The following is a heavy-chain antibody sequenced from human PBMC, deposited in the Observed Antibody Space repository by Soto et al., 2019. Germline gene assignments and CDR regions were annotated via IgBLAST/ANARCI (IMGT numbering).Heavy chain of an antibody. V-gene: IGHV3-30-3*01. CDR3: ARERGDGDYAYYYYGMDV. CDR2: ISYDGSNK. Sequence: QVQLVESGGGVVQPGRSLRLSCAASGFTFSSYAMHWVRQAPGKGLEWVAVISYDGSNKYYADSVKGRFTISRDNSKNTLYLQMNSLRAEDTAVYYCARERGDGDYAYYYYGMDVWGQGTTVTVSS. CDR1: GFTFSSYA. D-gene: IGHD4-17*01. J-gene: IGHJ6*02.